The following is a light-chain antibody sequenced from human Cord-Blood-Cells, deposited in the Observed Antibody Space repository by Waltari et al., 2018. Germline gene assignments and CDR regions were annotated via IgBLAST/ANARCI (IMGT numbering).Light chain of an antibody. V-gene: IGLV2-23*02. J-gene: IGLJ2*01. Sequence: QSALTQPASVSGSPGQSITISCTGTSSDVGSYNIFSWYQQHPGKAPKLMIYEVSKRPSGVSNRFSGSKSGNTASLTISGLQAEDEADYYCCSYAGSSTSVVFGGGTKLTVL. CDR1: SSDVGSYNI. CDR2: EVS. CDR3: CSYAGSSTSVV.